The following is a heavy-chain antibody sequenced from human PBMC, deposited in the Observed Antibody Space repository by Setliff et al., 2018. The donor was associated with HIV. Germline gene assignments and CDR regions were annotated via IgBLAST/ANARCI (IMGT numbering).Heavy chain of an antibody. CDR2: ISHTGST. D-gene: IGHD2-2*02. Sequence: SSETLSLTCAVYGGSFSAYYWSWIRQSPEMGLEWIAEISHTGSTKYNPSLGSRATISLATSKNQFSLSLRSLSAADTAVYYCARDKRYRFPFDSWGQGTLVTVSS. J-gene: IGHJ4*02. CDR3: ARDKRYRFPFDS. CDR1: GGSFSAYY. V-gene: IGHV4-34*01.